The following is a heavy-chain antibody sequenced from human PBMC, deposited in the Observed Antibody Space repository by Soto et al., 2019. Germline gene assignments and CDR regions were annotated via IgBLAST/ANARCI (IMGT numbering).Heavy chain of an antibody. D-gene: IGHD6-13*01. CDR2: INSDGSST. Sequence: GGSLRLSCAASGFTFSSYWMHWVRQAPGKGLVWVSRINSDGSSTSYADSVKGRFTISRDNAKNTLYLQMNSLRAEDTAVYYCAGSSSWEDAFDIWGQGTMVTVSS. CDR3: AGSSSWEDAFDI. J-gene: IGHJ3*02. V-gene: IGHV3-74*01. CDR1: GFTFSSYW.